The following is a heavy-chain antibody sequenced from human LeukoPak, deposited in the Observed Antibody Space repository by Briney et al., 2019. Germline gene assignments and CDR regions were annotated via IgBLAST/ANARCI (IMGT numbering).Heavy chain of an antibody. CDR2: ISYDGSNE. V-gene: IGHV3-30*03. Sequence: GGSLRLSCAASGFTFSSYGTHWVRQAPGKGLEWVAVISYDGSNEYYADSGKGRFTISRDNSKNTLYLQMNSLRAEDTAVYYCACGSSLGYWGQGTLVTVSS. J-gene: IGHJ4*02. D-gene: IGHD6-13*01. CDR3: ACGSSLGY. CDR1: GFTFSSYG.